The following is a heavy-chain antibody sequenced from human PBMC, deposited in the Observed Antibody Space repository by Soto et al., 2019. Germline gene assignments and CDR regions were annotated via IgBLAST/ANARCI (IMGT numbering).Heavy chain of an antibody. D-gene: IGHD2-15*01. CDR1: GASISSSSYY. V-gene: IGHV4-39*01. J-gene: IGHJ5*02. Sequence: SETLSLTCTVSGASISSSSYYWGWIRQPPGKGLEWIGSIYYSGSTYYNPSLKSRVTISVDTSKNQFSLKLSSVTAADTAVYYCARIEKNCSGGSCYPDNWFDPWGQGTLVTVSS. CDR2: IYYSGST. CDR3: ARIEKNCSGGSCYPDNWFDP.